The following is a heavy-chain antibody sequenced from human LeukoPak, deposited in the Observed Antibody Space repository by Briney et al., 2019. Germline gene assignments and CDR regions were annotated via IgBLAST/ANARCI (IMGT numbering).Heavy chain of an antibody. CDR2: ISYDGSNK. Sequence: GGSLRLSCAASGFTFSSYAMSWVRQAPGKGLEWVAVISYDGSNKYYADSVKGRFTISRDNSKNTLYLQMNSLRAEDTAVYYCARGRKWQQLYYMDVWGKGTTVTVSS. CDR3: ARGRKWQQLYYMDV. J-gene: IGHJ6*03. V-gene: IGHV3-30*04. D-gene: IGHD6-13*01. CDR1: GFTFSSYA.